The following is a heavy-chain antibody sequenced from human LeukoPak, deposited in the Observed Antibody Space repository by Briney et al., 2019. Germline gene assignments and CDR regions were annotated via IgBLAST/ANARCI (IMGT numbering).Heavy chain of an antibody. CDR3: ARGPPYYYDSSGYYDDAFDI. D-gene: IGHD3-22*01. Sequence: ASVKVSCKASGYTFTSYAMHWVRQAPGQGLEWMGWINPNSGGTNYAQKFQGWVTMTRDTSISTAYMELSRLRSDDTAVYYCARGPPYYYDSSGYYDDAFDIWGQGTMVTVSS. CDR2: INPNSGGT. J-gene: IGHJ3*02. CDR1: GYTFTSYA. V-gene: IGHV1-2*04.